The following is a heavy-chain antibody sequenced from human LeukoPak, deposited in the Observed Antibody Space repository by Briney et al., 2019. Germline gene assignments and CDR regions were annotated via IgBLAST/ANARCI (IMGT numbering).Heavy chain of an antibody. CDR1: GFTFSTYT. D-gene: IGHD2-8*01. J-gene: IGHJ3*02. CDR2: ISSTSTYI. CDR3: ARDIGVHAFDI. V-gene: IGHV3-21*01. Sequence: GGSLRLSCATPGFTFSTYTMHWVRQAPGRGLEWVSSISSTSTYIYHADSLKGRFTVSRDNTKNSLYLQMNTLRADDTAVYYCARDIGVHAFDIWGQGTMVTVSS.